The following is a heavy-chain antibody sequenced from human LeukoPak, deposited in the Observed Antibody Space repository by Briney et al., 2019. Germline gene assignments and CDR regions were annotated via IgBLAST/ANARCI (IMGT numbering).Heavy chain of an antibody. CDR1: GGSVSSGSYY. CDR2: IYYSGST. CDR3: ARGPASSGWWEGDAFDI. J-gene: IGHJ3*02. V-gene: IGHV4-61*01. D-gene: IGHD6-19*01. Sequence: SETLSLTCTVSGGSVSSGSYYWSWIRQPPGKGLEWIGYIYYSGSTNYNPSLKSRVTISVDTSKNQFSLKLSSVTAADTAVYYCARGPASSGWWEGDAFDIWGQGTMVTVSS.